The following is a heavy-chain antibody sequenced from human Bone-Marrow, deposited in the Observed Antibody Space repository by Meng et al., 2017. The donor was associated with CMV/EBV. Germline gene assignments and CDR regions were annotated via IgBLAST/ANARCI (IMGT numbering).Heavy chain of an antibody. CDR3: ARDRSHYYYYGMDV. Sequence: GESLKISCAASGFTFSSYWMHWVRQAPGKGLVWVSRINSDGSSTSYADSVKGRFTISRDNAKNTLYLQMNSLRAEDTAVYYCARDRSHYYYYGMDVWGQGTTVTFSS. J-gene: IGHJ6*01. CDR1: GFTFSSYW. CDR2: INSDGSST. V-gene: IGHV3-74*01.